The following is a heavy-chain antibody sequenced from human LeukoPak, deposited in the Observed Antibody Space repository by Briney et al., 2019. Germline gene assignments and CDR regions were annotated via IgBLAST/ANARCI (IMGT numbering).Heavy chain of an antibody. V-gene: IGHV4-34*01. CDR2: INHSGST. CDR1: GGSFSGYY. Sequence: SETLSLTCAVYGGSFSGYYWSWIRQPAGKGLEWIGEINHSGSTNYNPSLKSRVTISVDTSKNQFSLKLSSVTAADTAVYYCARDSGSYNFDYWGQGTLVTVSS. CDR3: ARDSGSYNFDY. J-gene: IGHJ4*02. D-gene: IGHD1-26*01.